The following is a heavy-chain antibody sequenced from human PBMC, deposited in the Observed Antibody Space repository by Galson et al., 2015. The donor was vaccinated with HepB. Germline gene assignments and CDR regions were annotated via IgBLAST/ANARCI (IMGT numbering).Heavy chain of an antibody. CDR2: ISHDERNT. CDR1: GFTFMNYG. CDR3: AKVSGRDGYNPPNFDF. J-gene: IGHJ4*02. Sequence: SLRLSCAASGFTFMNYGMHWVRQAPGKGLEWVAVISHDERNTYYADSVKGRFTISRDNSNNMLFLQMNSLKAEDTAVYYCAKVSGRDGYNPPNFDFWGQGTLVTVSS. V-gene: IGHV3-30*18. D-gene: IGHD5-24*01.